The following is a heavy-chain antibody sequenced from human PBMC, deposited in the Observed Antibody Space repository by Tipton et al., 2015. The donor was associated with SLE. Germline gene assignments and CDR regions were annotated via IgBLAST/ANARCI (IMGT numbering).Heavy chain of an antibody. CDR1: VAPSAVVVTT. D-gene: IGHD3-9*01. CDR2: IYYSGST. V-gene: IGHV4-39*07. J-gene: IGHJ4*02. Sequence: TLSLPALSPVAPSAVVVTTGAGSASPPGKGLEWIGSIYYSGSTYYNPSLKSRVTISVDTSKNQFSLKLSSVTAADTAVYYCARRLTGDAGYFDYWGQGTLVTVSS. CDR3: ARRLTGDAGYFDY.